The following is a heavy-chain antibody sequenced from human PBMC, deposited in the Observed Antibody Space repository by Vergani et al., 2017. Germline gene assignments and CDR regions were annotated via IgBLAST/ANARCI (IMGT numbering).Heavy chain of an antibody. J-gene: IGHJ5*02. D-gene: IGHD3-22*01. CDR1: GFTFSSFA. CDR2: LSGSGGST. CDR3: AKVGSYYYDSQNCFDP. Sequence: EVQLLESGGGLVQPGGSLRLSCAASGFTFSSFAMSWVRQAPGKGLEWVSALSGSGGSTYYAYSVKGRFTISRDNSKNTLYLQMNSLRAEYTAVYYCAKVGSYYYDSQNCFDPWGQGTLVTVSS. V-gene: IGHV3-23*01.